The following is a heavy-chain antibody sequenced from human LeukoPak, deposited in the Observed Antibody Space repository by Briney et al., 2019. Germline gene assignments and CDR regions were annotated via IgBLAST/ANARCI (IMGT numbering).Heavy chain of an antibody. Sequence: GGSLRLSCATSGFTFSSYAMHWVRQAPGKGLEWVAVISYDGSNKYYADSVKGRFTISRDNSKNTLYLRMSSLRVEDTAVYYCARAGRVTTTYWYFDVWGRGTLVTVSS. CDR3: ARAGRVTTTYWYFDV. CDR1: GFTFSSYA. CDR2: ISYDGSNK. J-gene: IGHJ2*01. D-gene: IGHD4-17*01. V-gene: IGHV3-30-3*01.